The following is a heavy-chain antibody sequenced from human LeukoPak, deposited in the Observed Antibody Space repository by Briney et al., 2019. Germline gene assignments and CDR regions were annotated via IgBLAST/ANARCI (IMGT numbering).Heavy chain of an antibody. V-gene: IGHV3-66*02. CDR2: FDSGGNT. J-gene: IGHJ6*02. D-gene: IGHD2-2*01. CDR3: ARGTCSSTSCYLSWSGYYGMDV. CDR1: GFSVTTYY. Sequence: GGSLRLSCAASGFSVTTYYMSWVRQAPGKGLEWVSVFDSGGNTYYADSVKGRFTISRDNSKNTLYLQMNSLRAEDTAVYYCARGTCSSTSCYLSWSGYYGMDVWGQGTTVTVSS.